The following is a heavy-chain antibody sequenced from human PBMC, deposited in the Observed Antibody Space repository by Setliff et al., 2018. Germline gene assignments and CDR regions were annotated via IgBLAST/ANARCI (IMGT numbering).Heavy chain of an antibody. Sequence: ASVKVSCKASGYTFTSYAMNWVRQAPGQGLEWMGWINTNTGNPTYAQGFTGRFVFSLDTSVSTAYLQISSLKAEDTVVYYCASPGATSAFDIWGQGTMVTVSS. J-gene: IGHJ3*02. CDR1: GYTFTSYA. D-gene: IGHD1-26*01. CDR2: INTNTGNP. V-gene: IGHV7-4-1*02. CDR3: ASPGATSAFDI.